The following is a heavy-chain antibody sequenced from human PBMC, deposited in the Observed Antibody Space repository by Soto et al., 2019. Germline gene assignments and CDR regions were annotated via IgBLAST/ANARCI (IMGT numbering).Heavy chain of an antibody. CDR1: GFTFSSNP. Sequence: QVQLVNSGGGGFNLGSSLKLPFEASGFTFSSNPMHWVPQAPGKGLGWWAVISYDGSNKYYADSVKGRFTISRDNSKNTLYLQMNSLRAEDTAVYYCAREVRDSGSYSRYFDYWGQGTLVTVSS. CDR3: AREVRDSGSYSRYFDY. V-gene: IGHV3-30-3*01. D-gene: IGHD1-26*01. CDR2: ISYDGSNK. J-gene: IGHJ4*02.